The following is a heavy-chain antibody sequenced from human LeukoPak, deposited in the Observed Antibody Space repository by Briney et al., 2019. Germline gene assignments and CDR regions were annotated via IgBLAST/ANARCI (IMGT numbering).Heavy chain of an antibody. CDR3: ARVGWAYGGTFDP. V-gene: IGHV4-34*01. CDR2: IYHSGST. Sequence: SETLSLTCAAYGGSFSGYYWSWIRQPPGKGLEWIGYIYHSGSTYYNPSLKSRVTISVDRSKNQFSLKLSSVTAADTAVYYCARVGWAYGGTFDPWGQGTLVTVSS. J-gene: IGHJ5*02. CDR1: GGSFSGYY. D-gene: IGHD2-21*01.